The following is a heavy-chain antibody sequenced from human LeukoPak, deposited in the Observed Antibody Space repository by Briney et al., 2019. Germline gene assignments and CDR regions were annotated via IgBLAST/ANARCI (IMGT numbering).Heavy chain of an antibody. Sequence: GGSLRLSCAASGFTFRGDAMSCGRQAPGKGLECVSAISGGGPVTYYTDSVKGRFTISRDNSKNTLYSELHSQRPEDPAGYYFARRGRSGWYDYWGQGTLVTVSS. J-gene: IGHJ4*02. D-gene: IGHD6-19*01. CDR2: ISGGGPVT. CDR1: GFTFRGDA. CDR3: ARRGRSGWYDY. V-gene: IGHV3-23*01.